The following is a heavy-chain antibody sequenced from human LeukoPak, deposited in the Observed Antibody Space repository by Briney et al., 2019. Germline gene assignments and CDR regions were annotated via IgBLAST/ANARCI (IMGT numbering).Heavy chain of an antibody. CDR1: GYTFTTYY. D-gene: IGHD5-18*01. CDR2: INPSGGST. J-gene: IGHJ4*02. CDR3: ARGDTEFDY. Sequence: GASVKVSCKASGYTFTTYYIHWVRQAPGQGLEWMGVINPSGGSTSLAQKFQARLTMTRDTSTSTVYMELSGLSSEDTAVYYCARGDTEFDYWGQGTLVTVSS. V-gene: IGHV1-46*01.